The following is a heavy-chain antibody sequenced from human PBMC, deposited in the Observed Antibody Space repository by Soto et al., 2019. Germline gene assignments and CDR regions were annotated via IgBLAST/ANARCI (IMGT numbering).Heavy chain of an antibody. D-gene: IGHD4-17*01. V-gene: IGHV1-69*01. CDR2: IIPIFGTA. Sequence: QVQLVQSGAEVKKPGSSVKVSCKASGGTFSSYAISWVRQAPGQGLEWMGGIIPIFGTANYAQKFQGRVTITADESTSTAYMELSSLRSEDTSVYYCARNLPTTVVTPPYYYYGMDVWGQGTTVTVSS. J-gene: IGHJ6*02. CDR1: GGTFSSYA. CDR3: ARNLPTTVVTPPYYYYGMDV.